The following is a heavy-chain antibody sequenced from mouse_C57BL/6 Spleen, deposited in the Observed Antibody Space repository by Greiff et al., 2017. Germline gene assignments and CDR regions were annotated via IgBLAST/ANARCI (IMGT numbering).Heavy chain of an antibody. CDR2: IHPNSGST. CDR3: ARWGTTVVDAWFAC. D-gene: IGHD1-1*01. V-gene: IGHV1-64*01. J-gene: IGHJ3*01. Sequence: QVQLKQPGAELVKPGASVKLSCKASGYTFTSYWMHWVKQRPGQGLEWIGMIHPNSGSTNYNEKFKSKATLTVDKSSSTAYMQLSSLTSEDAAVYCCARWGTTVVDAWFACWGQGALVTVSA. CDR1: GYTFTSYW.